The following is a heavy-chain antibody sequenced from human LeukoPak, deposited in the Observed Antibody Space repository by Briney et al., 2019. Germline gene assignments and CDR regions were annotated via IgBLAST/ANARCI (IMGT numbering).Heavy chain of an antibody. CDR1: GYTFSSYG. CDR2: ISTYDGNT. CDR3: ARDLTTVTPIDY. Sequence: ASVKVSCKASGYTFSSYGISWVRQAPGQGLEWTGWISTYDGNTHFAQHFLGRINLTTDTSTTTAYMELRSLRSDDTAVYFCARDLTTVTPIDYWGQGTLVTVSS. V-gene: IGHV1-18*01. J-gene: IGHJ4*02. D-gene: IGHD4-17*01.